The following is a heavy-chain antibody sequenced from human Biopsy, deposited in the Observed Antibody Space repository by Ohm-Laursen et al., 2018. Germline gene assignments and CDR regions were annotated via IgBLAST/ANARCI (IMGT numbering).Heavy chain of an antibody. J-gene: IGHJ6*02. CDR1: GFVVSGTQ. Sequence: SLRPSCTASGFVVSGTQMSWVRQAPRKGLEWVSVIYSGDSTYYADSVKGRFTISREESKNTLYLQMNRLRAEDTAVYHCVRAAYSSGHKIDSWGPGTTVFVSS. CDR2: IYSGDST. D-gene: IGHD6-25*01. V-gene: IGHV3-53*01. CDR3: VRAAYSSGHKIDS.